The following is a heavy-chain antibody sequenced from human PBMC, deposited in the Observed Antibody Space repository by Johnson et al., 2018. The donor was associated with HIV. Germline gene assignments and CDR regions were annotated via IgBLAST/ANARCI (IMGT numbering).Heavy chain of an antibody. CDR1: GFTFSSYG. J-gene: IGHJ3*02. Sequence: VQLVESGVGVVQPGRSLRLSCAASGFTFSSYGMHWVRQAPGKGLEWVAVIWYDGSNKYYADSVKGRFTISSDNSTNTLYLQMNSLRPEDAAVYYCARGRGELLGGAFDIWGQGTMVTVSS. CDR2: IWYDGSNK. D-gene: IGHD1-26*01. V-gene: IGHV3-30*19. CDR3: ARGRGELLGGAFDI.